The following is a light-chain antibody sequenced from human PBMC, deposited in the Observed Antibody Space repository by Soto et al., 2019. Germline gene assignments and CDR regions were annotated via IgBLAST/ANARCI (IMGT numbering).Light chain of an antibody. V-gene: IGKV1-5*03. CDR3: HQYDLYWT. J-gene: IGKJ1*01. CDR1: QPIRSW. Sequence: EIPIYQSLATVSGALGDRVTIAFRASQPIRSWLDWYQQKPGKAPKLLIYKASSLESGVPSRFSGSGSGTEFTLPICYLQPDDIPTYYCHQYDLYWTFGQGAMV. CDR2: KAS.